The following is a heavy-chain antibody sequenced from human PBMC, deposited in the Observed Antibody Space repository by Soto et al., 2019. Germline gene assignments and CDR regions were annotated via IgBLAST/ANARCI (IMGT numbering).Heavy chain of an antibody. CDR1: GFTFSAYA. Sequence: ELQLLESGGGVVQPGGSLRLSCAASGFTFSAYAMSWVRQAPGKGLQWVSGVGGSDTDKHYADSVRGRFTVSRDNSKNTLYLQMNSLGADDTAVYYCAKDATAVNGVWDPFDMWGQGTEVTVSS. D-gene: IGHD2-8*01. CDR2: VGGSDTDK. CDR3: AKDATAVNGVWDPFDM. J-gene: IGHJ3*02. V-gene: IGHV3-23*01.